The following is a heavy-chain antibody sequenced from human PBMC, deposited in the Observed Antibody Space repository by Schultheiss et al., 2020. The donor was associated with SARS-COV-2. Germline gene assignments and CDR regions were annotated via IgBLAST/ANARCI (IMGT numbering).Heavy chain of an antibody. CDR3: ARGILPPPSSGIYYFDY. D-gene: IGHD3-10*01. V-gene: IGHV3-21*05. CDR2: FGTTPTFI. CDR1: GFTFSDAW. Sequence: GESLKISCAASGFTFSDAWMTWVRQAPGKGLEWLAYFGTTPTFIYYADSVKGRFTISRDNAKNSLYLQMDNLRVEDTAVYFCARGILPPPSSGIYYFDYWGQGIVVTVSS. J-gene: IGHJ4*02.